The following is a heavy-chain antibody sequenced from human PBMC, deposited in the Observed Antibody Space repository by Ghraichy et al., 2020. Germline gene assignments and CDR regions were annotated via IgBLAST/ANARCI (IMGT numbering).Heavy chain of an antibody. D-gene: IGHD2-15*01. CDR2: MNPNSGNT. CDR3: ARAYCSGGSCYLLYYYYYGMDV. CDR1: GYTFTSYD. V-gene: IGHV1-8*01. J-gene: IGHJ6*02. Sequence: ASVKVSCKASGYTFTSYDINWVRQATGQGLEWMGWMNPNSGNTGYAQKFQGRVTMTRNTSISTAYMELSSLRSEDTAVYYCARAYCSGGSCYLLYYYYYGMDVWGQGTTVTVSS.